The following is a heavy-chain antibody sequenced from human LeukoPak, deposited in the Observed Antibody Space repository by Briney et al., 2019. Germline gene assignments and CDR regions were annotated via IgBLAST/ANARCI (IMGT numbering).Heavy chain of an antibody. J-gene: IGHJ4*02. CDR3: AKDRKGLIDY. Sequence: GGSLRLSCAASGFTFTDYSMNWVRQAQGKGLEWISYIGIDSGNTNYADSVKGRFTISGDNSKNTLYLQMNSLRAEDTAVYYCAKDRKGLIDYWGQGTLVTVSS. V-gene: IGHV3-48*01. CDR2: IGIDSGNT. D-gene: IGHD2-8*01. CDR1: GFTFTDYS.